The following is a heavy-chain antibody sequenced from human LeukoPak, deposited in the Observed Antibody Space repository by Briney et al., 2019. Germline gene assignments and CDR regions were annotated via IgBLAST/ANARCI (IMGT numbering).Heavy chain of an antibody. J-gene: IGHJ4*02. Sequence: SVKVSCKASGGTFSSYAISWVRQAPGQGLEWMGRIIPIFGIANYAQKFQGRVTITADKSTSTAYMELSSLRSEDTAAYYCARDTGMATIKHFDYWGQGTLVTVSS. CDR1: GGTFSSYA. V-gene: IGHV1-69*04. CDR3: ARDTGMATIKHFDY. CDR2: IIPIFGIA. D-gene: IGHD5-24*01.